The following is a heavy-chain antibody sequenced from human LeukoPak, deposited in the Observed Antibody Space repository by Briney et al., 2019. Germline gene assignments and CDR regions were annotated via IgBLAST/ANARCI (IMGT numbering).Heavy chain of an antibody. CDR2: INQDGSEK. D-gene: IGHD7-27*01. J-gene: IGHJ4*02. CDR1: GFTFSTYW. V-gene: IGHV3-7*05. Sequence: GGSLRLSCAASGFTFSTYWMSWVRQAPGKGLEWVANINQDGSEKYYVDSVKGRLTISRDNARNSLYLQMNSLRAEDTAIYYCARGSNWAFDYWGQGTLVTVSS. CDR3: ARGSNWAFDY.